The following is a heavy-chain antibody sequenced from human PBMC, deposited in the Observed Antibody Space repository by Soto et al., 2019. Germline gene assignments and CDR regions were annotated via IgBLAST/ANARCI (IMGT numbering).Heavy chain of an antibody. CDR3: ARVSSMVRGVIDKWFDP. V-gene: IGHV1-69*01. Sequence: QVPLVQSGAEVKKPGSSVTVSCKASGGTFSSYAIHWVRQAPGQGLEWMGGIIPVYGPAYYAQSFQGRVTITAAESTTSVYMELTSLTPQDTAVYDCARVSSMVRGVIDKWFDPWGHGALVTVSS. D-gene: IGHD3-10*01. J-gene: IGHJ5*02. CDR1: GGTFSSYA. CDR2: IIPVYGPA.